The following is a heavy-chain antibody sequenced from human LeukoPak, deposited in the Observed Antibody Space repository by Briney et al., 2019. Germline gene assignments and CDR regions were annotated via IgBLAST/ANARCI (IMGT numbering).Heavy chain of an antibody. D-gene: IGHD3-22*01. CDR1: GYIFTGYY. CDR3: ARAETGTYYYDSSGSFDY. CDR2: INPNSGGT. V-gene: IGHV1-2*06. J-gene: IGHJ4*02. Sequence: ASVKVSCKASGYIFTGYYMHWVRQAPGQGLEWMGRINPNSGGTNYAQKFQGRVTMTRDTSISTAYMELSRLRSDDTAVYYCARAETGTYYYDSSGSFDYWGQGTLVTVSS.